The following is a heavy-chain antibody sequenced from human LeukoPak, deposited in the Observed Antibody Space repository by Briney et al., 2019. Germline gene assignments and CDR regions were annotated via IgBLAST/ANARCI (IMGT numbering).Heavy chain of an antibody. CDR3: ARAVGYFDHSLDY. CDR1: GGSISSSNW. D-gene: IGHD3-9*01. Sequence: PSETLSLTCAVSGGSISSSNWWSWVRQPPGKGLEWIGEIYHSGSTNYIPSLKSRVTISVDKSKNQFTLKLSSVTAADTAVYYCARAVGYFDHSLDYWGQGTLVTVSS. V-gene: IGHV4-4*02. CDR2: IYHSGST. J-gene: IGHJ4*02.